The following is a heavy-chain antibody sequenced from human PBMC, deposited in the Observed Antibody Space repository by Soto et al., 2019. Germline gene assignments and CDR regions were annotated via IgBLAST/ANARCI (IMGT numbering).Heavy chain of an antibody. V-gene: IGHV1-58*01. CDR3: AAASRRPDYDILTGDYYYYGMDV. Sequence: ASVKVSCKASGFTFTSSAVQWVRQARGQRLEWIGWFILIFGTANYAQKFQGRVTITADESTSTAYMELSSLRSEDTAVYYCAAASRRPDYDILTGDYYYYGMDVWGQGTTVTVSS. D-gene: IGHD3-9*01. CDR1: GFTFTSSA. CDR2: FILIFGTA. J-gene: IGHJ6*02.